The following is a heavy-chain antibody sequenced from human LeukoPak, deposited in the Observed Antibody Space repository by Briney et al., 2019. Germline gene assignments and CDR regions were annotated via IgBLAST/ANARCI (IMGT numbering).Heavy chain of an antibody. J-gene: IGHJ4*02. D-gene: IGHD3-10*01. CDR3: AISGSPSYYFDY. CDR2: IRNKANSYTT. V-gene: IGHV3-72*01. Sequence: QAGGSLRLSCAASGFTFSDHSMDWVRQAPGKGLEWVGRIRNKANSYTTEYAASVKGRFTISRDDSKNSLYLQMNSLKTEDTAVYYCAISGSPSYYFDYWGQGTLVTVSS. CDR1: GFTFSDHS.